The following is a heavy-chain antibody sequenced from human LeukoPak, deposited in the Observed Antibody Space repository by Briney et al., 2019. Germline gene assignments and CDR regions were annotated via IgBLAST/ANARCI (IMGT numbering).Heavy chain of an antibody. V-gene: IGHV3-21*06. CDR3: ARDPYSGSYGPYYYYYMDV. Sequence: KPGGSLGLSCAASGFTFSSYNMNWVRQAPGKGPEWVSSITSSSSYIYYADSVKGRFTISRDNAKNSLYLQMDSLRVEDTAVYYCARDPYSGSYGPYYYYYMDVWGEGTTVTISS. D-gene: IGHD1-26*01. J-gene: IGHJ6*03. CDR1: GFTFSSYN. CDR2: ITSSSSYI.